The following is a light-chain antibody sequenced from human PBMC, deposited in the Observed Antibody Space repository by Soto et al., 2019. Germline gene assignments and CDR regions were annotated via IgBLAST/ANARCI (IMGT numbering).Light chain of an antibody. CDR3: GAWDESLNGYV. J-gene: IGLJ1*01. Sequence: QSVLTQPPSASGTPGQRVTISCSGATSNLGINTVNWYQQLPGTAPKVLIYTDNERPSGVPDRFSGSKSGTSASLAINGLQSGDEADYYCGAWDESLNGYVFGTGTKLTVL. CDR2: TDN. V-gene: IGLV1-44*01. CDR1: TSNLGINT.